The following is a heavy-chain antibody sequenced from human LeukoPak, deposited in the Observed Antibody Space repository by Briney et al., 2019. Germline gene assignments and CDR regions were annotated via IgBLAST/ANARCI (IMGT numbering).Heavy chain of an antibody. CDR3: AKARFTYGSGSYYIDY. CDR1: GFTFSSYA. CDR2: ISGSGGST. V-gene: IGHV3-23*01. J-gene: IGHJ4*02. D-gene: IGHD3-10*01. Sequence: GGSLRLSCAASGFTFSSYAMSWVRQAPGKGLEWVSAISGSGGSTYYADSMKGRFTISRDNSKNTLYLQMNSLRAEDTAVYYCAKARFTYGSGSYYIDYWGQGTLVTVSS.